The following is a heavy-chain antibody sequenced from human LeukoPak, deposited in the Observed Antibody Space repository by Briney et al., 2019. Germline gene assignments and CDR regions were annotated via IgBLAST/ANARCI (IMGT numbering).Heavy chain of an antibody. CDR3: ARDMPEEHSSGYYYAY. V-gene: IGHV1-69*13. Sequence: SVKVSCKASGGTFSSYAISWVRQAPGQGLEWMGGIIPIFGTANYAQKFQGRVTITADESTSTAYMELSSLRSEDTAVYYCARDMPEEHSSGYYYAYWGQGTLVTVSS. D-gene: IGHD3-22*01. CDR1: GGTFSSYA. CDR2: IIPIFGTA. J-gene: IGHJ4*02.